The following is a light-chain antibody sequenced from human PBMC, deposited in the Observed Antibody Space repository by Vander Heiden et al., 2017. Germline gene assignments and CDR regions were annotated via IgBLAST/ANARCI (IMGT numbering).Light chain of an antibody. Sequence: DSQMTQSPSTLSASVGDRVTITCLASQSISSWLAWYQQKPGKAPKLLIYKASSLQSGVPSRFSGSGSGTEFTLTISTLQPDDFATYYCLQDNSYPYTFGQGTKLEIK. V-gene: IGKV1-5*03. CDR1: QSISSW. J-gene: IGKJ2*01. CDR2: KAS. CDR3: LQDNSYPYT.